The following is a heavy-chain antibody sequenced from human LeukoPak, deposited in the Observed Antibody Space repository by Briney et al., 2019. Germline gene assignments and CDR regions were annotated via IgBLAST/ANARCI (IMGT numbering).Heavy chain of an antibody. J-gene: IGHJ4*02. CDR3: ARDLEGHICYFDY. V-gene: IGHV3-7*01. CDR2: IKQDGCEK. D-gene: IGHD2-21*01. CDR1: GFTFSSYW. Sequence: GGSLRLSCAASGFTFSSYWMSWVRQAPGKGREWVANIKQDGCEKYYVDSVKGRFTISRDNAKNSLYLQVNSLRAEDTAVYYCARDLEGHICYFDYWGQGTLVTVSS.